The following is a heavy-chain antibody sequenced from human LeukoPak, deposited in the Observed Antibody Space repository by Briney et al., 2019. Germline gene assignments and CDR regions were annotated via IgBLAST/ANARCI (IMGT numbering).Heavy chain of an antibody. J-gene: IGHJ3*02. D-gene: IGHD2-15*01. Sequence: GGSLRLSCAASGFTFSRYAMSWVRQAPGKGLEWVSVMSDSGGITYYADSVKGRFTTSRDNSKNTLYLQMNSLRAEDTAGYYCVKGASDGCYAPSHIWGQGTTVTVSS. CDR3: VKGASDGCYAPSHI. V-gene: IGHV3-23*01. CDR2: MSDSGGIT. CDR1: GFTFSRYA.